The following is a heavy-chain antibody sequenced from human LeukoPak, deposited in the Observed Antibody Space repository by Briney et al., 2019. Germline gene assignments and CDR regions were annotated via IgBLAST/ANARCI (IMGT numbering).Heavy chain of an antibody. CDR3: AREQQLVPFDY. Sequence: GGSLRLSCAASGFIFSSYGMHWVRQAPGKGLEWVAVISYDGSNKYYADSVKGRFTISRDNSKNTLYMQMNSLRAEDTAVYYCAREQQLVPFDYWGQGTLVTVSS. D-gene: IGHD6-13*01. CDR2: ISYDGSNK. J-gene: IGHJ4*02. V-gene: IGHV3-30*03. CDR1: GFIFSSYG.